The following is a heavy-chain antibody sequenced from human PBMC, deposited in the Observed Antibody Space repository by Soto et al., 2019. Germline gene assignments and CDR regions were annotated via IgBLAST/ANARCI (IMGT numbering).Heavy chain of an antibody. J-gene: IGHJ4*02. CDR2: IGSGGSPI. D-gene: IGHD6-19*01. Sequence: PGGSLRLSCAASGFTFSDFYMTWIRQAPGKGLEWIAYIGSGGSPIYYADSVKGRFTISWDNSKKSLYLQMNSLRADDTAMYFCASDEYISAYWGQGTLVTVSS. V-gene: IGHV3-11*01. CDR3: ASDEYISAY. CDR1: GFTFSDFY.